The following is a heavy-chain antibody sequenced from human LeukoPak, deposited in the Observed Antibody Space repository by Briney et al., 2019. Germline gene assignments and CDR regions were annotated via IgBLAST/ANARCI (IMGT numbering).Heavy chain of an antibody. CDR1: GFTFGSYA. V-gene: IGHV3-23*01. J-gene: IGHJ4*02. Sequence: GGSLRLSCAASGFTFGSYAMNWVRQAPGKGLEWVSAISGSGTNTYYTDSVKGRFTISRDSSKNTLYLQMNSLRAEDTAVYYCAKSVLWGSYRNDYWGQGTLVTVSS. D-gene: IGHD3-16*02. CDR3: AKSVLWGSYRNDY. CDR2: ISGSGTNT.